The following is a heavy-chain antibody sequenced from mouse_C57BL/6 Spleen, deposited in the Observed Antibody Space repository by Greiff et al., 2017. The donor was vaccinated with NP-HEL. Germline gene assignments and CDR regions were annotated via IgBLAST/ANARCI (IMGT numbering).Heavy chain of an antibody. CDR2: IDTSDSET. J-gene: IGHJ2*01. V-gene: IGHV1-52*01. D-gene: IGHD1-1*01. Sequence: QVQLLQPGAELVRPGSSVTLSCTASGFTFTSYWMHWVKQRPIQGLEWIGNIDTSDSETHYNQKFKDKATLTVDKSASTAYMQLSSLTSEDSAVYYCARKYYYGSSQYYCDYWGQGTTLTVSS. CDR1: GFTFTSYW. CDR3: ARKYYYGSSQYYCDY.